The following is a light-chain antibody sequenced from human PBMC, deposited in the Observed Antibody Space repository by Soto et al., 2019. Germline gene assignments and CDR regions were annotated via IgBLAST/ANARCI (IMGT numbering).Light chain of an antibody. CDR3: ATWDDSLRGRV. CDR1: SSNIGTNY. Sequence: QSVLTQPPSASGTPGQRVTISCSGSSSNIGTNYVYWYQQVPGTAPKLLIYSNNQRPSGVPDRFSGSKSGTSASLAIRGLRSEDEAGYYCATWDDSLRGRVFGGGTQLTVL. CDR2: SNN. V-gene: IGLV1-47*02. J-gene: IGLJ3*02.